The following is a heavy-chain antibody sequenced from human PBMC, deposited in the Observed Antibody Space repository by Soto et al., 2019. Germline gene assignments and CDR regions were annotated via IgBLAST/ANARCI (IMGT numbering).Heavy chain of an antibody. J-gene: IGHJ6*02. V-gene: IGHV1-18*01. D-gene: IGHD2-2*02. CDR3: ARARSCSSTSCYTHSYYYYGMEV. CDR1: GYTSTSYG. Sequence: GASVKVSCKASGYTSTSYGISWVRQAPGQGLEWMGWISAYNGNTNYAQKLQGRVTMTTDTSTSTAYMELRSLRSDDTAVYYCARARSCSSTSCYTHSYYYYGMEVWGQGTTVTVSS. CDR2: ISAYNGNT.